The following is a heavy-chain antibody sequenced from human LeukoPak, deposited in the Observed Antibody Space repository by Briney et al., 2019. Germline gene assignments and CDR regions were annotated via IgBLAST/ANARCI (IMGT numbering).Heavy chain of an antibody. V-gene: IGHV4-39*02. CDR3: ARLYYYDSSGPPL. Sequence: SETLSLTCTVSGGSISSSSYYWGWIRQPPGKGLEWIGSIYYSGSTYYNPSLKSRVTISVDTSKNDFSLKLSSVTAADTAVYYCARLYYYDSSGPPLWGQGTMVAVSS. D-gene: IGHD3-22*01. CDR1: GGSISSSSYY. J-gene: IGHJ4*02. CDR2: IYYSGST.